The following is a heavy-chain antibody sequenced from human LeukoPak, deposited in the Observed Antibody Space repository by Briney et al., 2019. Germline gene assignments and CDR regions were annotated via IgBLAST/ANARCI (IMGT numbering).Heavy chain of an antibody. CDR3: ARGSGYSGRNDY. CDR1: GGTFSSYA. J-gene: IGHJ4*02. D-gene: IGHD5-12*01. Sequence: SVKVSCKASGGTFSSYAISWVRQAPGQGLEWMGGIIPIFGTANYAQKFQGRVTITTDEFTSTAYMELSSLRSEDTAVYYCARGSGYSGRNDYWGQGTLVTVSS. V-gene: IGHV1-69*05. CDR2: IIPIFGTA.